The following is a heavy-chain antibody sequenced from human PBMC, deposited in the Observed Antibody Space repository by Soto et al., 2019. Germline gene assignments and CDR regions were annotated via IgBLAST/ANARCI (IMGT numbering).Heavy chain of an antibody. CDR1: GFTFSSYA. CDR3: AKGSLYDFWSGYPYSLNYYYYYMDV. CDR2: ISGSGGST. V-gene: IGHV3-23*01. Sequence: GGSLRLSCAASGFTFSSYAMSWVRQAPGKGLEWVSAISGSGGSTYYADSVKGRFTISRDNSKNTLYLQMNSLRAEDTAVYYCAKGSLYDFWSGYPYSLNYYYYYMDVWGKGTTVTVSS. J-gene: IGHJ6*03. D-gene: IGHD3-3*01.